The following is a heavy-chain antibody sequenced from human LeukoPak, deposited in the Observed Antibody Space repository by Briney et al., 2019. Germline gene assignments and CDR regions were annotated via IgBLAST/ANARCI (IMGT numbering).Heavy chain of an antibody. CDR2: IYSGGNT. J-gene: IGHJ4*02. V-gene: IGHV3-53*01. CDR1: GFTGSSNY. D-gene: IGHD3-22*01. Sequence: GGSLRLSCAASGFTGSSNYMSWVRQAPGKGLEWVSVIYSGGNTYYADSVKGRFTISRDNSKNTLYLQMTSLRAEDTAVYYCARADYYDSSGYNDYWGQGTRVTVSS. CDR3: ARADYYDSSGYNDY.